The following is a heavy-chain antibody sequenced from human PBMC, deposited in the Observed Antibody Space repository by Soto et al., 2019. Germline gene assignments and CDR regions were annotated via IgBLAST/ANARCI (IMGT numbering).Heavy chain of an antibody. Sequence: EVQLLESGGGLVQPGGSLRLSCAASGFTFSSYAMSWVRQAPGKGLEWVSAISGSGGSTYYADSVKGRFTISRDNSKNTLYLQMNSLRAEDTAVYYCAKEWHNWNEMFYGMDVWGQGTTVTVSS. CDR2: ISGSGGST. CDR1: GFTFSSYA. V-gene: IGHV3-23*01. J-gene: IGHJ6*02. CDR3: AKEWHNWNEMFYGMDV. D-gene: IGHD1-1*01.